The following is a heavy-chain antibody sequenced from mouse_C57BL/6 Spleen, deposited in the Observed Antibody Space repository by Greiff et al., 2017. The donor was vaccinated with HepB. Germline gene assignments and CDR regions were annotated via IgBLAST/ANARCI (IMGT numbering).Heavy chain of an antibody. CDR2: INPTNGRT. CDR1: GYTFTDYY. D-gene: IGHD1-1*01. V-gene: IGHV1-26*01. J-gene: IGHJ4*01. CDR3: ARSSYEAMDY. Sequence: EVQLQQSGPELVKPGASVKISCKASGYTFTDYYMNWVKQSHGKSLEWIGDINPTNGRTSYKQKFKGKATLTVDKSSSTAYMVLSSPTSEDSAVYYWARSSYEAMDYWGQGTSGTVSS.